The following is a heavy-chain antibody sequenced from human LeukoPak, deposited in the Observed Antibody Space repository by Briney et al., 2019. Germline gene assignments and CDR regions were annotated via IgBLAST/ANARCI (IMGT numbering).Heavy chain of an antibody. CDR1: GFTFSSYG. CDR3: AKYWEVGGFHY. D-gene: IGHD1-26*01. V-gene: IGHV3-30*18. CDR2: ISYDGSNK. Sequence: QPGRSLRLSCAASGFTFSSYGMDWVRQDPGKGLGWVAVISYDGSNKYYADSVKGRFTISRDNSKNTLYLQMNSLRADDTAVYYCAKYWEVGGFHYWGQGTLVTFSS. J-gene: IGHJ4*02.